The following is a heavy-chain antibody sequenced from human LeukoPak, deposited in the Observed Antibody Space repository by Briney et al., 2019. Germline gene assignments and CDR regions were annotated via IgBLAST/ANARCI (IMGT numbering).Heavy chain of an antibody. V-gene: IGHV1-24*01. Sequence: EASVKVSRKVSGYTLTELSMHWVRQAPGKGLEWMGGFDPADGETSYAQKFQGRVTITADESTSTAYMELSSLRSEDTAVYYCARALPYYSSGWYTGSAGQGVYYFDYWGQGTLVTVSS. D-gene: IGHD6-19*01. CDR1: GYTLTELS. J-gene: IGHJ4*02. CDR2: FDPADGET. CDR3: ARALPYYSSGWYTGSAGQGVYYFDY.